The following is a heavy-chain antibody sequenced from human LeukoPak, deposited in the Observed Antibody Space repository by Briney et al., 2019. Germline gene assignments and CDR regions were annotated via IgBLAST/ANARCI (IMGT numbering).Heavy chain of an antibody. V-gene: IGHV4-31*03. CDR2: IYYSGSA. CDR1: GGSISSGGYC. J-gene: IGHJ4*02. CDR3: ARAGTTVTG. D-gene: IGHD4-17*01. Sequence: SQTLSLTCTVSGGSISSGGYCWSWIRQHPGKGLEWIGCIYYSGSAYYNPSLKSRVIISVDTSKNQFTLKMNSVTAADTAIYHCARAGTTVTGWGQGTLVTVSS.